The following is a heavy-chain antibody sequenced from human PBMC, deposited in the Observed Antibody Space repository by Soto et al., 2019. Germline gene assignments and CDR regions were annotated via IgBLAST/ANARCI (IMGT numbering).Heavy chain of an antibody. V-gene: IGHV2-5*01. CDR2: IYWNDDK. J-gene: IGHJ4*02. CDR3: AHNEDSDSPHY. D-gene: IGHD2-21*02. CDR1: GLSLSTSGVG. Sequence: SRPPLVNPTQTIALACTFSGLSLSTSGVGVGLIRQPPGKALEWLALIYWNDDKRYSPSLKSRLTITKVTSKNQVILTMTNMDPVDTATYYCAHNEDSDSPHYWGQGTLVTVSS.